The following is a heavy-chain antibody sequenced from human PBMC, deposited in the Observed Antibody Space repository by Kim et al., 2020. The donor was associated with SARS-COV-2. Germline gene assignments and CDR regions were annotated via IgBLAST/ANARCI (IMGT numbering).Heavy chain of an antibody. Sequence: SVKVSCKASGGTFSSYAISWVRQAPGQGLEWMGGIIPIFGTANYAQKFQGRVTITADKSTSTAYMELSSLRSEDTAVYYCARVVVSRKVVSMVRGVNWFDPWGQGTLVTVSS. J-gene: IGHJ5*02. V-gene: IGHV1-69*06. CDR2: IIPIFGTA. CDR1: GGTFSSYA. D-gene: IGHD3-10*01. CDR3: ARVVVSRKVVSMVRGVNWFDP.